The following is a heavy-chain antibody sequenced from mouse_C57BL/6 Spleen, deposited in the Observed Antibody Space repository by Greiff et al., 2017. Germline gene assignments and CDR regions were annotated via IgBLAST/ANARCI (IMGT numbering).Heavy chain of an antibody. V-gene: IGHV7-3*01. J-gene: IGHJ1*03. CDR1: GFTFTDYY. CDR3: ARWDGSRGWYFDV. Sequence: EVQGVESGGGLVQPGGSLSLSCAASGFTFTDYYMSWVRQPPGKALEWLGFIRNKANGYTTEDSASVKGRFTISRDNSQSILYLQMNALRAEDSATYYCARWDGSRGWYFDVWGTGTTVTVSS. D-gene: IGHD1-1*01. CDR2: IRNKANGYTT.